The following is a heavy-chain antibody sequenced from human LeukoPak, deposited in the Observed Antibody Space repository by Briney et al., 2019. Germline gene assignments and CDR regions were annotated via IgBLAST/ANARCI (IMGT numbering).Heavy chain of an antibody. V-gene: IGHV3-11*04. J-gene: IGHJ4*02. CDR2: ISRSGSTI. Sequence: GGSLRLSCAASGFTFSDYYMSWVRQAAGEGRGWVSYISRSGSTIYYADCVKGRFTISRDNAKNSLYLQMNSLRAEDTAVYYCARGDTMIVVPFDYWGQETLVTVSS. D-gene: IGHD3-22*01. CDR3: ARGDTMIVVPFDY. CDR1: GFTFSDYY.